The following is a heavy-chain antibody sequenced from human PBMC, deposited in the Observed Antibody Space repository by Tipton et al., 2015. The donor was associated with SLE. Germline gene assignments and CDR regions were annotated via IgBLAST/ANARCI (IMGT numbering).Heavy chain of an antibody. Sequence: TLSLTCTVSGGYISSHYWSWIRQPPGKGLEWIGYIYYSGSTNYNPSLKSRVTISVDTSKNQFSLKLSSVTAADTAVYYCARLTTIFGVGVSDYWGQGTLVTVSS. CDR2: IYYSGST. CDR1: GGYISSHY. J-gene: IGHJ4*02. V-gene: IGHV4-59*08. D-gene: IGHD3-3*01. CDR3: ARLTTIFGVGVSDY.